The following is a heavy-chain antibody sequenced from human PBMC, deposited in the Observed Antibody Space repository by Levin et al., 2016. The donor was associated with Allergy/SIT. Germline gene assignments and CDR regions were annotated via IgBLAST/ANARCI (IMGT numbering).Heavy chain of an antibody. CDR3: ARHMHVLRFLEWFYYMDV. CDR2: IYYSGST. J-gene: IGHJ6*03. V-gene: IGHV4-39*01. Sequence: WIRQPPGKGLEWIGSIYYSGSTYYNPSLKSRVTISVDTSKNQFSLKLSSVTAADTAVYYCARHMHVLRFLEWFYYMDVWGKGTTVPSP. D-gene: IGHD3-3*01.